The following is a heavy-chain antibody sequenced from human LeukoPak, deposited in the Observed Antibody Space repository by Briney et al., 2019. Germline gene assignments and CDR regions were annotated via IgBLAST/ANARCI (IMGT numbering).Heavy chain of an antibody. Sequence: GESLKISCKASGYSFTSYWIGWVRQMPGKGLEWMGIIYPGDSDTRYSPSFQGKVTISADKSINTAYLQWNSLKASDTAMYYCARFVGACSGGSCYSDYWGQGTLVTVSS. V-gene: IGHV5-51*01. D-gene: IGHD2-15*01. J-gene: IGHJ4*02. CDR1: GYSFTSYW. CDR3: ARFVGACSGGSCYSDY. CDR2: IYPGDSDT.